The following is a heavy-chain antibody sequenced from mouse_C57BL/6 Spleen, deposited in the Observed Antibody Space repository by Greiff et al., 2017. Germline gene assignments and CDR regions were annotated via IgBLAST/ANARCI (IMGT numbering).Heavy chain of an antibody. CDR3: ASAVVYYGYDGRAWFAY. CDR2: IYPGDGDS. Sequence: QVQLQQSGAELVKPGASVKISCKASGYAFSSYWMNWVKQRPGQGLEWIGQIYPGDGDSNYNEKFKSKATLTADKSSSTAYMQLSSLASEDSAVYFCASAVVYYGYDGRAWFAYWGQGTLVTVSA. J-gene: IGHJ3*01. D-gene: IGHD2-2*01. V-gene: IGHV1-80*01. CDR1: GYAFSSYW.